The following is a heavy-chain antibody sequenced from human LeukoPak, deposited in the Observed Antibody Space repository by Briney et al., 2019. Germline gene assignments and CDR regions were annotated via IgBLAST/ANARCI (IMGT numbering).Heavy chain of an antibody. D-gene: IGHD1-1*01. CDR1: SGSISSGGTY. Sequence: SQTLSLTCTVSSGSISSGGTYWSWIRQRPGKGLEWIGCTYYSGITYYNPSLKSRVSISLDTSKTQFSLKLSSVTAADTAVYYCARQPRGANFLGAFDIWGQGTMVTVSS. V-gene: IGHV4-31*03. J-gene: IGHJ3*02. CDR2: TYYSGIT. CDR3: ARQPRGANFLGAFDI.